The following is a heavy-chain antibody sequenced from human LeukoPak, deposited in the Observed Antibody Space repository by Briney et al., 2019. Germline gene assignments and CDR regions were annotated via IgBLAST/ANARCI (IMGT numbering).Heavy chain of an antibody. CDR2: INHSGST. Sequence: SETLSLTCAVYGGSFSGYYWSWIRQPPGKGLEWIGEINHSGSTNYNPSLKSRVTISVDTSKNQFSLKLSSVTAADTAVYYCARGRGYVLRLLEWLFWGQGTLVTVSS. D-gene: IGHD3-3*01. CDR1: GGSFSGYY. J-gene: IGHJ4*02. CDR3: ARGRGYVLRLLEWLF. V-gene: IGHV4-34*01.